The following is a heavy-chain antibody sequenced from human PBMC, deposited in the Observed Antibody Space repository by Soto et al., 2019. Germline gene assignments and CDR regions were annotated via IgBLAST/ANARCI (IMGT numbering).Heavy chain of an antibody. CDR2: IYTSGST. CDR1: GGSISSYY. D-gene: IGHD1-26*01. V-gene: IGHV4-4*07. Sequence: KQSQTLSLTCTVSGGSISSYYWSWIRQPAGKGLEWIGRIYTSGSTNYNPSLKSRVTVSVDTSKNQFSLKLSSVTAADTAVYYYARDGGGSNRGYGSGNYYYGMDVWGQGTTVTFSS. J-gene: IGHJ6*02. CDR3: ARDGGGSNRGYGSGNYYYGMDV.